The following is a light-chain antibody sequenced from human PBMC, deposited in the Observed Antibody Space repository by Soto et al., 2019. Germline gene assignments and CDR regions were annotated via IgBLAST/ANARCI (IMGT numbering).Light chain of an antibody. Sequence: EIVLTQSPGTLSLSPGERATLSCRASQSINSRYLAWYQQKPGQAHRLLIYGASSRVTGIPDRFSGSGSGTDFTLTISRLEPEDFAVYYCQQFGSSPGFTFGPGTKVDIK. CDR1: QSINSRY. CDR2: GAS. J-gene: IGKJ3*01. CDR3: QQFGSSPGFT. V-gene: IGKV3-20*01.